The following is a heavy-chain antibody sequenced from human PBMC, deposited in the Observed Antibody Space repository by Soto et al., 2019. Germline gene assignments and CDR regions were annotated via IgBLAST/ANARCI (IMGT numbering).Heavy chain of an antibody. D-gene: IGHD3-10*01. Sequence: QVQLVESGGGVVQPGRSLRLSCAASGFTFSSYGMHWVRQAPGKGLEWVAVIWYDGSNKYYADSVKGRFTISRDNSKNTLDLQMNSLRAEDTGVYYCAREWGDYYGSGSRYYYGMDVWGQGTTVTVSS. V-gene: IGHV3-33*01. CDR1: GFTFSSYG. CDR3: AREWGDYYGSGSRYYYGMDV. CDR2: IWYDGSNK. J-gene: IGHJ6*02.